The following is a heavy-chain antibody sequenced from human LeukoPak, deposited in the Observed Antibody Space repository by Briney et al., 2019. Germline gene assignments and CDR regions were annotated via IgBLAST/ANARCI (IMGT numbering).Heavy chain of an antibody. Sequence: SETLSLTCAVSGGSISSSNWWSWVRQPPGKGLEWIGEIYHSGSTNYNPSLKSRVTISVDTSKNQFSLKLSSVTAADTAVYYCARDLAAAYYFDYWGQGTLVTVSS. CDR2: IYHSGST. J-gene: IGHJ4*02. CDR1: GGSISSSNW. V-gene: IGHV4-4*02. D-gene: IGHD2-15*01. CDR3: ARDLAAAYYFDY.